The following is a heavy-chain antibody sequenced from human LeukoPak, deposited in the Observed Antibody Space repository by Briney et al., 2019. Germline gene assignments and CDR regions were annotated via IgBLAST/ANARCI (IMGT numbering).Heavy chain of an antibody. CDR1: GFTFNNYA. J-gene: IGHJ4*02. D-gene: IGHD4-11*01. V-gene: IGHV3-23*01. CDR3: AKCGEDYDNYYFDY. CDR2: ISGSGGST. Sequence: GGSLRLSCAASGFTFNNYAMSWVRQAPGKGLEWVSAISGSGGSTYYADSVKGRFTISRDNSKNTLYLQMNSLRAEDTAVYYCAKCGEDYDNYYFDYWGQGTLVTVSS.